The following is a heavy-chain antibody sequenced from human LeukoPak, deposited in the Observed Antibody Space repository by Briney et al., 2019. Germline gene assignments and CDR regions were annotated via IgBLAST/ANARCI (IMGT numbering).Heavy chain of an antibody. CDR1: GFTFSSYG. CDR2: IRYDGSNK. V-gene: IGHV3-30*02. J-gene: IGHJ4*02. D-gene: IGHD3-3*01. CDR3: AKDRSDDFWSGFEGSSYYFDY. Sequence: GGSLRLSCAASGFTFSSYGMHWVRQAPGKGLEWVAFIRYDGSNKYYADSVKGRFTISRDNSKNTLYLQMNSLKAEDMAVYYCAKDRSDDFWSGFEGSSYYFDYWGQGTLVTVSS.